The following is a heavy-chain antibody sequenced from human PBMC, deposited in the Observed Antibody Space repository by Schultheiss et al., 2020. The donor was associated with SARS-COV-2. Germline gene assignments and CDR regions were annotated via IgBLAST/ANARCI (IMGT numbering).Heavy chain of an antibody. Sequence: GESLKISCAASGFTFSSYAMSWVRQAPGKGLEWVSRINSDGSSTSYADSVKGRFTISRDNAKNSLYLQMNSLRAEDTAVYYCARDHEDTAMVWDYWGQGTLVTVSS. J-gene: IGHJ4*02. D-gene: IGHD5-18*01. CDR3: ARDHEDTAMVWDY. CDR1: GFTFSSYA. CDR2: INSDGSST. V-gene: IGHV3-74*01.